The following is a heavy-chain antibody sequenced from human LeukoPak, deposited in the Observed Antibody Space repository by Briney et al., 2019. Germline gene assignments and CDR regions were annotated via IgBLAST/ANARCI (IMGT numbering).Heavy chain of an antibody. Sequence: GGSLRLSCAASGFTLSSYSMNWVRQAPGKGLEWVSSISSSSSYIYYADSVKGRFTISRDNAKNSLYLQMNSLRAEDTAVYYCARGGYCSSTSCYLDAMDVWGQGTTVTVSS. CDR3: ARGGYCSSTSCYLDAMDV. V-gene: IGHV3-21*01. CDR1: GFTLSSYS. CDR2: ISSSSSYI. D-gene: IGHD2-2*01. J-gene: IGHJ6*02.